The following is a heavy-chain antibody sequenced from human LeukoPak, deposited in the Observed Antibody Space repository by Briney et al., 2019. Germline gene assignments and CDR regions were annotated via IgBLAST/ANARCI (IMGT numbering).Heavy chain of an antibody. D-gene: IGHD2-21*02. CDR3: ARQEYCGGDCYSQYFDY. CDR2: IYYSGST. V-gene: IGHV4-39*01. J-gene: IGHJ4*02. CDR1: GGSISSSSYY. Sequence: PSETLSLTCTVSGGSISSSSYYWGWIRQPPGKGLEWIGSIYYSGSTYYNPSLKSRVTISVGTSKNQFSRKLSSVTAADTAVYYCARQEYCGGDCYSQYFDYWGQGTLVTVSS.